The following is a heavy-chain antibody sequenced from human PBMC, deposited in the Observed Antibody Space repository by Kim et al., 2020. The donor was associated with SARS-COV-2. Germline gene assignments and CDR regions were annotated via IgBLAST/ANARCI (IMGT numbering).Heavy chain of an antibody. V-gene: IGHV4-61*01. CDR3: ARDPRGATVTSFYYYGMDV. J-gene: IGHJ6*02. CDR1: GDSVSSGGSVSSGSNY. CDR2: IGYSGYT. D-gene: IGHD4-4*01. Sequence: SETLSLTCTVSGDSVSSGGSVSSGSNYWSWIRQPPGKGLEWIGYIGYSGYTNYNPSLKNRVTMSLDTSKNQFSLKLRSVTASDTAVYYCARDPRGATVTSFYYYGMDVWGRGTTVTVSS.